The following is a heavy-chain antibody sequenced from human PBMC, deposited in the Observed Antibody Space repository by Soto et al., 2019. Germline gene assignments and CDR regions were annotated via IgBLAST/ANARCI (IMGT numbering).Heavy chain of an antibody. V-gene: IGHV2-5*01. D-gene: IGHD3-10*01. CDR3: ARAQWFGDPFDY. CDR1: GFSLSTGGVG. J-gene: IGHJ4*02. Sequence: QITLKESGPTLVKPTQTLTLTCTVSGFSLSTGGVGVGWIRQSPGKALEWLDSPSLKSRVTITKDTSKNQVVLTMTNMDPVATATYYCARAQWFGDPFDYWGQGTLVTVSS.